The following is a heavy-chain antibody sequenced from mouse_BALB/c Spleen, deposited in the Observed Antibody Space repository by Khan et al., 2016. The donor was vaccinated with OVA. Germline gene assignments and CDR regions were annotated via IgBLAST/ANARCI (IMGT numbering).Heavy chain of an antibody. CDR3: ARNYDYDEDLAY. D-gene: IGHD2-4*01. Sequence: VQLQESGPGLVQPSQSLSITCTVSGFSLTTYGVHWVRQSPGKGLEWLGVIWSGGSTDYNAAFISRLTISKDSSKRQVFFKMNSLQVNDTAIYYCARNYDYDEDLAYWGQETLVTISA. CDR1: GFSLTTYG. CDR2: IWSGGST. V-gene: IGHV2-2*02. J-gene: IGHJ3*01.